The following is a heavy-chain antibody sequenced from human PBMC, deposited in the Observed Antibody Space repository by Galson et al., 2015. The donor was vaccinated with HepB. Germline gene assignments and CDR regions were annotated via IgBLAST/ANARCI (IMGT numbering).Heavy chain of an antibody. V-gene: IGHV1-69*10. J-gene: IGHJ3*02. Sequence: SVKVSCKASGGTFSSYAISWVRQAPGQGLEWMGGIIPILGIANYAQKFQGRVTITADKSTSTAYMELSSLRSEDTAVYYCARDKGAAAGRIDAFDIWGQGTMVTVSS. CDR1: GGTFSSYA. D-gene: IGHD6-13*01. CDR2: IIPILGIA. CDR3: ARDKGAAAGRIDAFDI.